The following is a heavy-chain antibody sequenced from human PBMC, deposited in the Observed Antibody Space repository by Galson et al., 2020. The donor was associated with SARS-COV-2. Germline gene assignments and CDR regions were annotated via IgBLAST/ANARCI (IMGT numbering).Heavy chain of an antibody. V-gene: IGHV1-69*13. CDR3: ARVSRDDYGDYL. CDR2: IIPIFGTA. J-gene: IGHJ5*02. Sequence: SVKVSCKASGGTFSSYAISWVRQAPGQGLEWMGGIIPIFGTANYAQKFQGRVTITADESTSTAYMELSSLRSEDTAVYYCARVSRDDYGDYLWGQGTLVTVSS. D-gene: IGHD4-17*01. CDR1: GGTFSSYA.